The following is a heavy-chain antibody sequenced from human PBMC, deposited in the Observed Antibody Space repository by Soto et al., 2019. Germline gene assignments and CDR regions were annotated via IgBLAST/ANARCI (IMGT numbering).Heavy chain of an antibody. CDR2: IYYSGST. Sequence: SETLSLTCAVSGGSISSGGYSWSWIRQPPGKGLEWIGYIYYSGSTNYNPSLKSRVTISVDTSKNQFSLKLSSVTAADTAVYYCARLISEIVLVPAATPKKGAWFDPWGQGTLVTVSS. CDR3: ARLISEIVLVPAATPKKGAWFDP. V-gene: IGHV4-61*08. D-gene: IGHD2-2*01. J-gene: IGHJ5*02. CDR1: GGSISSGGYS.